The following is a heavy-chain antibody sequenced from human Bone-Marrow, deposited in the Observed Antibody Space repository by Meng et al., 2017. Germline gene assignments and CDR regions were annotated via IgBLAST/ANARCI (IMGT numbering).Heavy chain of an antibody. Sequence: ASLKVSCKASEYTFTSYYMHWVRQAPGQGLEWMGIINPSGGSTSYAQKFQGRVTITRDTYTSTVYMDLSSLRAEDTAVYYCARDIGVDTAIPGLDYWGQGTLVTVSS. CDR2: INPSGGST. V-gene: IGHV1-46*01. CDR3: ARDIGVDTAIPGLDY. J-gene: IGHJ4*02. CDR1: EYTFTSYY. D-gene: IGHD5-18*01.